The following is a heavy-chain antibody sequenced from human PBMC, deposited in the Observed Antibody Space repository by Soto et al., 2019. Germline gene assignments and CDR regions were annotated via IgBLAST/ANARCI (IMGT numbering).Heavy chain of an antibody. J-gene: IGHJ4*02. D-gene: IGHD6-13*01. Sequence: EASVKVSCKASGYTFTSYGISWVRQAPGQGLEWMGWISAYNGNTNYAQKLQGRVTMTTDTSTSTAYMELRSLRSDDTAVYYCATAPFLIAAAADFDYWGQGTLVTVSP. V-gene: IGHV1-18*01. CDR2: ISAYNGNT. CDR1: GYTFTSYG. CDR3: ATAPFLIAAAADFDY.